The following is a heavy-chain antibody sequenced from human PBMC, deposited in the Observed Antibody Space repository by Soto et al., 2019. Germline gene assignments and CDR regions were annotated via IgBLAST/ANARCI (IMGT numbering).Heavy chain of an antibody. CDR1: GYTFTSYA. J-gene: IGHJ6*03. CDR2: INAGNGNT. CDR3: AREGFLEWSYYYYYYMDV. Sequence: GASVKVSCKASGYTFTSYAMHWVRQAPGQRLEWMGWINAGNGNTKYSQKFQGRVTITRDTSASTAYMELSSLRSEDTAVYYCAREGFLEWSYYYYYYMDVWGKGTTVTVSS. D-gene: IGHD3-3*01. V-gene: IGHV1-3*01.